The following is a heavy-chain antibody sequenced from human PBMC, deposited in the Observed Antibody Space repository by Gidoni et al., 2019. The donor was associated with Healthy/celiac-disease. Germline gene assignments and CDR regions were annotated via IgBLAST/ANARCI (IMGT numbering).Heavy chain of an antibody. CDR3: AKDARGYCSGGSCYYYGMDV. D-gene: IGHD2-15*01. V-gene: IGHV3-30*18. Sequence: GLEWVAVISYDGSNKYYADSVKGRFTISRDNSKNTLYLQMNSLRAEDTAVYYCAKDARGYCSGGSCYYYGMDVWGQGTTVTVSS. CDR2: ISYDGSNK. J-gene: IGHJ6*02.